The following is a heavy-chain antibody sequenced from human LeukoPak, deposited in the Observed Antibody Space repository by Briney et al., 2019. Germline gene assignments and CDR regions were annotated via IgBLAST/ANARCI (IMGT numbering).Heavy chain of an antibody. CDR3: ARDSPGYCSSTSCSYYFDY. D-gene: IGHD2-2*01. Sequence: SETLSLTCTVSGYSISSGYYWGWIRQPPGKGLEWIGSIYHSGSTYYNPSLKSRVTISVDTSKNQFSLKLSSVTAADTAVYYCARDSPGYCSSTSCSYYFDYWGQGTLVTVSS. V-gene: IGHV4-38-2*02. CDR1: GYSISSGYY. J-gene: IGHJ4*02. CDR2: IYHSGST.